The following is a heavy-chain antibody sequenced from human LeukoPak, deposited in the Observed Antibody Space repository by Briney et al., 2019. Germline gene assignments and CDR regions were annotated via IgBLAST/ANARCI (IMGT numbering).Heavy chain of an antibody. CDR3: ARDRGKGLWPVPAASLGV. V-gene: IGHV1-2*02. CDR1: GYTFTGYY. J-gene: IGHJ6*02. Sequence: GASVKVSCKASGYTFTGYYMHWVRQAPGQGLEWMGWINPNSGGTNYAQKFQGRVTMTRDTSISTAYMELSRLRSDDTAVYYCARDRGKGLWPVPAASLGVWGQGTTVTVSS. CDR2: INPNSGGT. D-gene: IGHD2-2*01.